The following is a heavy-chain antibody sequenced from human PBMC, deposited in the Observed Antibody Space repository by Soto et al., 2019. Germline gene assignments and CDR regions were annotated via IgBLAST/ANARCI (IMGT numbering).Heavy chain of an antibody. V-gene: IGHV3-21*01. J-gene: IGHJ6*02. D-gene: IGHD2-2*01. CDR3: ARDPAGSTRPYYYGMDV. CDR1: GFTVNTYS. Sequence: VGSLRLSGAASGFTVNTYSMNWVRQARGKGLEWVSFISSRNSFIYYADSVRGRFTISRDNAKNSVFLQMDSLRVEDTAVYYCARDPAGSTRPYYYGMDVWGQGTTVTVSS. CDR2: ISSRNSFI.